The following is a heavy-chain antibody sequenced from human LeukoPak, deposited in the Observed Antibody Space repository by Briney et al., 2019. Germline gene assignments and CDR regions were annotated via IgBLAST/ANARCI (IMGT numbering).Heavy chain of an antibody. D-gene: IGHD4-23*01. CDR1: GGSISSYY. CDR2: IYYSGST. CDR3: ARSGGKESYYYYGMDV. J-gene: IGHJ6*02. Sequence: PSETLSLTCTVSGGSISSYYWSWIRQPPGKGLEWIGYIYYSGSTNYNPSLKSRVTISVDTSKNQFSLKLSSVTAADTAVYYCARSGGKESYYYYGMDVWGQGTTVTVSS. V-gene: IGHV4-59*01.